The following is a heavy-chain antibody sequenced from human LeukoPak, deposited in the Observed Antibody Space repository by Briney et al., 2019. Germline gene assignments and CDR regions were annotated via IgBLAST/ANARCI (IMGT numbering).Heavy chain of an antibody. CDR3: ARSGGDISRPQFYY. CDR2: INQSKGT. V-gene: IGHV4-30-2*01. J-gene: IGHJ4*02. CDR1: GGSISSGGYY. Sequence: KSSQTLSLTCTVSGGSISSGGYYWSWIRQPPGKGLQWIGEINQSKGTNYNPSFKSRVTISVDMSKNQFSLKLSSVTAADTAMYYCARSGGDISRPQFYYWGQGTLVTVSS. D-gene: IGHD3-3*02.